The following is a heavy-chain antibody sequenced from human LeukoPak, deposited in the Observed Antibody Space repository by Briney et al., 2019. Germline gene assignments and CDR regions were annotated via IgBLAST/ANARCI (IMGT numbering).Heavy chain of an antibody. D-gene: IGHD5-18*01. Sequence: GGSLRLSCAASGFTFSNAWMSWVRQAPGKGLEWVGRIKSKADGGTADYAAPVKTRFTISRDDSKSIAYLQMNSLKIEDTAVYYCSRSPGYSYGYYGGYYFDYWGQGTLVTVSS. CDR2: IKSKADGGTA. CDR3: SRSPGYSYGYYGGYYFDY. CDR1: GFTFSNAW. V-gene: IGHV3-15*01. J-gene: IGHJ4*02.